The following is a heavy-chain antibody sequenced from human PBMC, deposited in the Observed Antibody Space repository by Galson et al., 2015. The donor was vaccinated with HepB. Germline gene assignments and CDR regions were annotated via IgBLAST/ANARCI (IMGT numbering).Heavy chain of an antibody. CDR1: GYSFTSYW. J-gene: IGHJ6*02. D-gene: IGHD3-22*01. CDR2: IDPSDSYT. CDR3: GRLDHYYDSNRYHYYNGMDV. Sequence: QSGAEVKKPGESLRISCKGSGYSFTSYWISWVRQMPGKGLEWMGRIDPSDSYTIYSPSFQGHVTISADKSISTAYLQWSSLKASDTAMYLCGRLDHYYDSNRYHYYNGMDVWGQGTTVTVSS. V-gene: IGHV5-10-1*01.